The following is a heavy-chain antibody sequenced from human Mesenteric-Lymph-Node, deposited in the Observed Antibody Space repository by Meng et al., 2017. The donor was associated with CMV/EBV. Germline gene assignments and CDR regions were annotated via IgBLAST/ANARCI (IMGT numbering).Heavy chain of an antibody. V-gene: IGHV1-2*02. CDR3: AKDGLPGWGNYYFDL. D-gene: IGHD3-16*01. CDR1: GYSFSDYY. Sequence: ASVKVSCKASGYSFSDYYIHWVRQAPGQGFEWMGWVNPNTAATFYGQKFQGRVTMIRDTSINSAYLELTSLTSDDTAIYYCAKDGLPGWGNYYFDLWGQGTPVTVSS. CDR2: VNPNTAAT. J-gene: IGHJ4*02.